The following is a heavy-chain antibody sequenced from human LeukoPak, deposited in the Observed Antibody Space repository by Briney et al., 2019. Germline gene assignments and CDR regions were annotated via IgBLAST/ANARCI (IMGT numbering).Heavy chain of an antibody. Sequence: SGGSLRLSCATSGFTFTSYGFHWVRQAPNKGLEGVAVIWFDGSRQYYIDTVRGRFTVSRDNSKNTIYLQMNSLRVEDTAIYYCARAGASSEIDYWGQGTLVTVSS. V-gene: IGHV3-33*01. CDR3: ARAGASSEIDY. J-gene: IGHJ4*02. CDR1: GFTFTSYG. D-gene: IGHD1-26*01. CDR2: IWFDGSRQ.